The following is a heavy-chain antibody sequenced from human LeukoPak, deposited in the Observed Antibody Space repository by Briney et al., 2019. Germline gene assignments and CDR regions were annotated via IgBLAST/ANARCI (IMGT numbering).Heavy chain of an antibody. D-gene: IGHD6-19*01. V-gene: IGHV1-8*03. Sequence: ASVKVSCKASGYTFTSYDNNWVRQATGQGLEWMGWMNPNSGNTGYAQKFQGRVTITRNTSISTAYMELSSLRSEDTAVYYCARGRPSWLVLGYWGQGTLVTVSS. CDR3: ARGRPSWLVLGY. CDR2: MNPNSGNT. CDR1: GYTFTSYD. J-gene: IGHJ4*02.